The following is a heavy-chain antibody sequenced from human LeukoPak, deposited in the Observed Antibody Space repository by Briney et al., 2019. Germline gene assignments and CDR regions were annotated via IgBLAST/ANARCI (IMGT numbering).Heavy chain of an antibody. CDR1: GFTFSSYA. CDR2: ISGSGGST. V-gene: IGHV3-23*01. J-gene: IGHJ4*02. Sequence: GGSLRLSCAASGFTFSSYAMSWVRQAPGKGLEWVSAISGSGGSTYYADSVKGRFTISRDNSKNTLYLQVNSLRAEDTAVYYCAKDLRYCSSTSCYFVYWGQGTLVTVSS. CDR3: AKDLRYCSSTSCYFVY. D-gene: IGHD2-2*01.